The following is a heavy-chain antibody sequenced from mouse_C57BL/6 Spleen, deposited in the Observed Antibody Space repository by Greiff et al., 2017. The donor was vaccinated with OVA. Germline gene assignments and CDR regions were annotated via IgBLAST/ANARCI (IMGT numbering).Heavy chain of an antibody. CDR3: ARDGTGYFDV. D-gene: IGHD2-1*01. J-gene: IGHJ1*03. Sequence: VQLQQSGPELVQPGASVKISCKASGYAFSSSWMNWVKQRPGKGLEWIGRIYPGDGATNYNGKFKGKATLTVDQSSRTAYMQLRSLTSEDSAVYFCARDGTGYFDVWGTGTTVTVSS. CDR1: GYAFSSSW. V-gene: IGHV1-82*01. CDR2: IYPGDGAT.